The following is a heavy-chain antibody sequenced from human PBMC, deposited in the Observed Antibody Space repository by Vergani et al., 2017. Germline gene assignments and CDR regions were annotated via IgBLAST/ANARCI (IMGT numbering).Heavy chain of an antibody. CDR1: GFTFNSYA. V-gene: IGHV3-23*01. J-gene: IGHJ6*02. Sequence: EVQLLASGGGLVQPGGSLRLSCAASGFTFNSYAMSWARQAPGKGLEWVSGISGSGDRKNCADSVKGRFTISRDNSKNTLYLQMNSLRAEDTAIYYCAKHRLENYYYYGMDVWGQGTTVTVFS. CDR3: AKHRLENYYYYGMDV. CDR2: ISGSGDRK.